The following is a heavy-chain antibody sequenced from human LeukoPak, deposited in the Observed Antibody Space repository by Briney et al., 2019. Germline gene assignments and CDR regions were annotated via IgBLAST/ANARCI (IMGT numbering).Heavy chain of an antibody. J-gene: IGHJ4*02. D-gene: IGHD6-6*01. CDR1: GGSISPYY. CDR3: ARHRRAARGHFDY. Sequence: SETLSLTCTVSGGSISPYYWSWLRQPPGKGLEWIGYISYSVSTNYNPSLKTLRSRVTFSVDTSKNQFSLTLSSVTAADTAVYYCARHRRAARGHFDYWGQETLVTVSS. V-gene: IGHV4-59*08. CDR2: ISYSVST.